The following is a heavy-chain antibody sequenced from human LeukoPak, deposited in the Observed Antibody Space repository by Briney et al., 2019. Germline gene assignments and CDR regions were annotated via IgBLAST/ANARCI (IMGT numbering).Heavy chain of an antibody. CDR1: GFTFSSFW. Sequence: GGSLRLSGAASGFTFSSFWMFWVRQAPGKGLEWVAVIWYDGSNKYYADSVKGRFTISRDNSKSTLYLQMNSLRAEDTAVYYCAKGPWYGSVSDEDRWGQGTLVTVSS. V-gene: IGHV3-30*02. D-gene: IGHD6-25*01. CDR3: AKGPWYGSVSDEDR. CDR2: IWYDGSNK. J-gene: IGHJ5*02.